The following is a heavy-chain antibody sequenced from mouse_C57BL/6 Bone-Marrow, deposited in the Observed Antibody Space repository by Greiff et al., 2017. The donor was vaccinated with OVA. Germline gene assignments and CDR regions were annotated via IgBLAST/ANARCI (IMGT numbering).Heavy chain of an antibody. Sequence: EVMLVESEGGLVQPGSSMKLSCTASGFTFSDYYMAWVRQVPEKGLEWVANINYDGSSTYYLDSLKSRFIISRDNAKNILYLQMSSLKSEDTATYYCARVYLYYFDYWGQGTTLTVSS. D-gene: IGHD5-1-1*01. J-gene: IGHJ2*01. CDR3: ARVYLYYFDY. V-gene: IGHV5-16*01. CDR1: GFTFSDYY. CDR2: INYDGSST.